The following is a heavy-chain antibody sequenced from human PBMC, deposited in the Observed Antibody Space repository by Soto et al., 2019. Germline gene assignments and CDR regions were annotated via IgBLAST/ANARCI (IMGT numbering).Heavy chain of an antibody. V-gene: IGHV1-69*01. D-gene: IGHD5-18*01. CDR1: GGTFSSYA. J-gene: IGHJ3*02. Sequence: QVQLVQSGAEVKKPGSSVKVSCKASGGTFSSYAISWVRQAPGQVLEWMGGIIPIFGTANYAQKFQGRVTITEDETTRKAYEEQSSLRSEDTAVYYCARDLADKAMVISDAFATRGQETMVTVSS. CDR2: IIPIFGTA. CDR3: ARDLADKAMVISDAFAT.